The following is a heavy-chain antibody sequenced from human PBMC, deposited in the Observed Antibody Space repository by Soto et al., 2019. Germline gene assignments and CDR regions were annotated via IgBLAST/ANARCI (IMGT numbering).Heavy chain of an antibody. CDR2: ISGSGGST. J-gene: IGHJ5*02. Sequence: EVQLLESGGGLVQPGGSLRLSCAASGFTFSSYAMSWVRQAPGKGLEWVSAISGSGGSTYYADSVKGRFTISRDNSKNTLYLQMNSLRAEDTAVYYCAKGDCSGGSCYFNWFDPWGQGTLVTVSS. D-gene: IGHD2-15*01. CDR1: GFTFSSYA. CDR3: AKGDCSGGSCYFNWFDP. V-gene: IGHV3-23*01.